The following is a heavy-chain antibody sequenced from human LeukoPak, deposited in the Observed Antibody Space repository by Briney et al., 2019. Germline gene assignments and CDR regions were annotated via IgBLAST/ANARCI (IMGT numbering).Heavy chain of an antibody. Sequence: SETLSLTCTVSGGSFSGYYWSWIRQPPGKGLEWIGEINHSGSTNYNPSLKSRVTISVDTSKNQFSLKLSSVTAADTAVYYCARGYYDFWSGKNWFDPWGQGTLVTVSS. CDR1: GGSFSGYY. CDR2: INHSGST. CDR3: ARGYYDFWSGKNWFDP. J-gene: IGHJ5*02. D-gene: IGHD3-3*01. V-gene: IGHV4-34*01.